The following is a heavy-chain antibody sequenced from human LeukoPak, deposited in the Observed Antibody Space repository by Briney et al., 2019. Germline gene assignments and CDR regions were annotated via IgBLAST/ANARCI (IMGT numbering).Heavy chain of an antibody. J-gene: IGHJ4*02. V-gene: IGHV3-30*03. D-gene: IGHD2-2*01. CDR2: ISYDGNNK. CDR3: ARIFGYQLLSPVDS. Sequence: GGSLRLSCAASGFTFSSYAMSWVRQAPGKGLEWVAVISYDGNNKYYADSVKGRFTISRDNSKNTLYLQMSSLRAEDTALYYCARIFGYQLLSPVDSWGQGTLVIVSS. CDR1: GFTFSSYA.